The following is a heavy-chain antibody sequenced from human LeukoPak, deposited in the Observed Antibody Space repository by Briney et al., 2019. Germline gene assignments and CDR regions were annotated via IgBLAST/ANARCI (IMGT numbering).Heavy chain of an antibody. CDR3: AKGGSGWYPFHFEY. J-gene: IGHJ4*02. D-gene: IGHD6-19*01. V-gene: IGHV3-9*01. Sequence: GGSLRLSCEVSGLPFDDHAMNWVRQVPGKGLEWVAGISRNSGSLDYADSVKGRFTISRDNSKNSLYLEMNSLRDDDTAFYYCAKGGSGWYPFHFEYWGQGVLVTVSS. CDR2: ISRNSGSL. CDR1: GLPFDDHA.